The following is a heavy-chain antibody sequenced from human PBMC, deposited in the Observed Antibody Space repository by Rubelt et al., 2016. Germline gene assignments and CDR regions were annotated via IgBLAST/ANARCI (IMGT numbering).Heavy chain of an antibody. CDR1: GGSISSSSYY. D-gene: IGHD3-22*01. CDR2: IYYSGST. J-gene: IGHJ4*02. CDR3: ARHGIVGENYFDY. V-gene: IGHV4-39*01. Sequence: QLQLQESGPGLVKPSETLSLTCTVSGGSISSSSYYWGWIRQPPGKGLEWIGSIYYSGSTYYNPSRKSRVTISVDTSKNQFSLKLSSVTAADTAVYYCARHGIVGENYFDYWGQGTLVTISS.